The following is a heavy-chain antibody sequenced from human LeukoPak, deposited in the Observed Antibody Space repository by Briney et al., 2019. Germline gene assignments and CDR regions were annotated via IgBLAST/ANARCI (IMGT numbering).Heavy chain of an antibody. D-gene: IGHD2-15*01. Sequence: ASVKVSCKASGYTVTSYYMHWVRQAPGQGLEWMGILNPSGGSTSYAQKFQGRATLTRATSTSTVYMELSSLRSEDAAVYYCAQQVGYCSSGNCYFTYWGQGTLVTASS. J-gene: IGHJ1*01. CDR3: AQQVGYCSSGNCYFTY. CDR1: GYTVTSYY. V-gene: IGHV1-46*01. CDR2: LNPSGGST.